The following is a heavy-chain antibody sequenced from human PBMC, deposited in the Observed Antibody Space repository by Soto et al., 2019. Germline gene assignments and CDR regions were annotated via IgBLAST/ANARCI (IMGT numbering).Heavy chain of an antibody. Sequence: ASVKVSCKASGYTFTSYAMHWVRQAPGQRLEWMGWINAGNGNTKYSQKFQGRVTITRDTSASTAYMELSSLRSEDTAVYYCARVKCSSTSCYDGNGMDVWGQGXTVTVYS. V-gene: IGHV1-3*01. CDR2: INAGNGNT. CDR3: ARVKCSSTSCYDGNGMDV. D-gene: IGHD2-2*01. CDR1: GYTFTSYA. J-gene: IGHJ6*02.